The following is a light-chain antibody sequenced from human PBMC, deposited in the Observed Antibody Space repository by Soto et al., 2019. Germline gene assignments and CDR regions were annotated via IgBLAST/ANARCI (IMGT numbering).Light chain of an antibody. Sequence: EIVLTQSPGTLSLSPGEGATLSCRARQSVSSSYLAWYQQKPGQAPRLLIYGASSRATGIPDRFSGSGSGTDFTLTISTLEPEDFAVYYCQQYGSSTWTFGQGTKVEIK. V-gene: IGKV3-20*01. CDR2: GAS. CDR1: QSVSSSY. CDR3: QQYGSSTWT. J-gene: IGKJ1*01.